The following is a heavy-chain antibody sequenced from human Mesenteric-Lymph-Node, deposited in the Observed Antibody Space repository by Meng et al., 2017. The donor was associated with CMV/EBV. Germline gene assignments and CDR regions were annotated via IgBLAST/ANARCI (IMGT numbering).Heavy chain of an antibody. CDR2: ISAYNGNT. J-gene: IGHJ3*02. CDR1: GGTFSSYA. D-gene: IGHD3-22*01. V-gene: IGHV1-18*01. Sequence: ASVKVSCKASGGTFSSYAISWVRQAPGQGLVWMGWISAYNGNTNYAQKLQGRVTMTTDTSTSTAYMELRSLRSDDTAVYYCARGTMIVDDAFDIWGQGTMVTVSS. CDR3: ARGTMIVDDAFDI.